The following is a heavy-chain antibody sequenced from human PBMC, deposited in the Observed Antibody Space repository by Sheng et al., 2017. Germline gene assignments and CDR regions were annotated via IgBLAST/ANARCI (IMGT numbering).Heavy chain of an antibody. CDR1: GASIRSHY. Sequence: QVQLQESGPGLVKPSETLSLICNVSGASIRSHYWSWIRQPPGMPLEWIGYIYYTGSTKQNPSLRGRATLSVDTAKNQFYLKLTSVTAADTAIYFCARVVDFWSGWDYMDVWGKGTTVIVS. CDR2: IYYTGST. CDR3: ARVVDFWSGWDYMDV. V-gene: IGHV4-59*11. D-gene: IGHD3-3*01. J-gene: IGHJ6*03.